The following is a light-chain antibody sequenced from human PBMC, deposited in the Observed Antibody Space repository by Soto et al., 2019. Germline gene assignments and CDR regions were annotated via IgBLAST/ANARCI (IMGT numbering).Light chain of an antibody. V-gene: IGKV3-20*01. J-gene: IGKJ1*01. Sequence: EIVLTQSPGTLSLSPGERATLSCRASQSVSNNYLAWYQQKPGQAPRLLIYGASIRATGIPDRFSGSGSGTDFTLTISRLEPEDFAVYYCQQYGSSGTFGQGTKMDIK. CDR3: QQYGSSGT. CDR1: QSVSNNY. CDR2: GAS.